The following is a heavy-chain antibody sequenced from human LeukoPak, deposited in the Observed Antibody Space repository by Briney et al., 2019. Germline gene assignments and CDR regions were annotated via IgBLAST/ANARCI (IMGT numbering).Heavy chain of an antibody. CDR1: GGSISSSNW. V-gene: IGHV4-4*02. J-gene: IGHJ3*02. CDR2: VHHSGST. D-gene: IGHD2-21*02. CDR3: ARGYCGGDCYTSPGAFDI. Sequence: SETLSLTCTVSGGSISSSNWWSWVRQPPGKGLEWIGEVHHSGSTNYNPSLKSRVTISVDRSKNQFSLKLSSVTAADTAVYYCARGYCGGDCYTSPGAFDIWGQGTMVTVSS.